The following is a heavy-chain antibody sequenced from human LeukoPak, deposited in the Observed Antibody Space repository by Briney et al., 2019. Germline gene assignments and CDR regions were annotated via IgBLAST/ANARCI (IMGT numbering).Heavy chain of an antibody. J-gene: IGHJ6*03. CDR1: GYTFTGYY. CDR3: ARDAVGGSSSPRYHYYYMDV. CDR2: INPNSGGT. Sequence: ASVKVSCKASGYTFTGYYMHWVRQAPGQGLEWMGWINPNSGGTNYAQKFQGRVTMTRDTSISTAYMELSRLRSDDTAVYYCARDAVGGSSSPRYHYYYMDVWGKGTTVTISS. V-gene: IGHV1-2*02. D-gene: IGHD2-2*01.